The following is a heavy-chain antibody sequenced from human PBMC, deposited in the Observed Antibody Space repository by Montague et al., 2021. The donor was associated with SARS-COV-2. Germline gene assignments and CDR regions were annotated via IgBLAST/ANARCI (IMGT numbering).Heavy chain of an antibody. J-gene: IGHJ6*03. Sequence: SLRLSCEAYGFTFSSYAMHWVRQAPGKGLEWVAVISYDGSNKYYXDSXKGRFTISRDNSKNTLYLQMNSLRAEDTAVYYCARGAGITIFGVVIPGYYYMDVWGKGTTVTVSS. CDR2: ISYDGSNK. D-gene: IGHD3-3*01. CDR3: ARGAGITIFGVVIPGYYYMDV. V-gene: IGHV3-30*04. CDR1: GFTFSSYA.